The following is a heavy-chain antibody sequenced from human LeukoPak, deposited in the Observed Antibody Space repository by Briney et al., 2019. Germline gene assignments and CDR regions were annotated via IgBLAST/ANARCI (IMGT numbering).Heavy chain of an antibody. Sequence: GASVKVSCKASGYTFISHYMHWVRQAPGQGLEWMGIINPGGGGTSYAQKFQGRVTMTRDTSTSTVYMELSSLRSEDTAVYYCASDGYSSGWYVLDYWGQGTLVTVSS. CDR1: GYTFISHY. CDR2: INPGGGGT. J-gene: IGHJ4*02. D-gene: IGHD6-19*01. CDR3: ASDGYSSGWYVLDY. V-gene: IGHV1-46*01.